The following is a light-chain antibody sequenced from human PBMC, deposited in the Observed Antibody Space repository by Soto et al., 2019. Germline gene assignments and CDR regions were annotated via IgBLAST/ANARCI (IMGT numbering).Light chain of an antibody. CDR2: GAS. CDR3: QPYNNWPLT. V-gene: IGKV3-15*01. CDR1: QSVSSN. J-gene: IGKJ4*01. Sequence: EIVMTQSPATLSVSPGERATLSCRASQSVSSNLAWYQQKPGQAPRLLIYGASTRATGIPARFSGSGSGTEFTLTISSLQSEDFEVYYCQPYNNWPLTFGGGTKVAIK.